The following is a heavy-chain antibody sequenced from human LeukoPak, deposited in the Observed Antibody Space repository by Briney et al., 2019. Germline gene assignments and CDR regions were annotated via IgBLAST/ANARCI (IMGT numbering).Heavy chain of an antibody. D-gene: IGHD2-21*02. CDR1: GYTFSGYY. Sequence: ASVKVSCKASGYTFSGYYIHWVRQAPGQGLEWMGWINPNSGGTNYAQKFQGRVTMTRDTSISTAYMELSWRTSDDTAVYYCARDQGVVTSIFSLGYFDLWGRGTLVTVSS. CDR2: INPNSGGT. J-gene: IGHJ2*01. CDR3: ARDQGVVTSIFSLGYFDL. V-gene: IGHV1-2*02.